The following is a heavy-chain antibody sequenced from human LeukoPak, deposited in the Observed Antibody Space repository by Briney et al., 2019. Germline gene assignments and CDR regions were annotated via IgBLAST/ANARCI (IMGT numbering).Heavy chain of an antibody. V-gene: IGHV3-7*01. J-gene: IGHJ4*02. CDR3: ATSYDILIGYFGS. D-gene: IGHD3-9*01. CDR2: IKEDGSEK. CDR1: GFTFSSYW. Sequence: PGGSLRLSCAASGFTFSSYWMTWVRQAPGKGLEWVANIKEDGSEKYYVDSERGRFTISRDNAKNSLYLYMNSLRAEDTAVYYCATSYDILIGYFGSWGQGTLVTVSS.